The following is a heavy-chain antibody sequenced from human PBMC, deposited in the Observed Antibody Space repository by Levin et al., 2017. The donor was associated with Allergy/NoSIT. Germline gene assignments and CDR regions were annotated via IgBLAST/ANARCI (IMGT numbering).Heavy chain of an antibody. CDR1: GFTVSSNY. J-gene: IGHJ3*02. CDR3: ARGVLERRTPQRGPAFDS. CDR2: IYSGGST. D-gene: IGHD1-1*01. Sequence: GGSLRLSCAASGFTVSSNYMSWVRQAPGKGLEWVSVIYSGGSTYYADSVKGRFTISRDNSKNTLYLQMNSLRAEDTAVYYCARGVLERRTPQRGPAFDSWGQGTMVTVSS. V-gene: IGHV3-53*01.